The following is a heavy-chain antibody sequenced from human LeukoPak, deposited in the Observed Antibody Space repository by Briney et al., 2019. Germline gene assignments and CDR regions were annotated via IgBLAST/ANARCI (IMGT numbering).Heavy chain of an antibody. V-gene: IGHV3-48*01. Sequence: GGSLRLSCAASGFTFSSYSMNWVRQAPGKGLEWVSYISSSSSTIYYADSVKGRFTISRDNAKNSLYLQMNSLRAEDTAVYYCARGGIGYCSSTSCSRWFDPWGQGTLVTVSS. J-gene: IGHJ5*02. CDR1: GFTFSSYS. CDR2: ISSSSSTI. D-gene: IGHD2-2*01. CDR3: ARGGIGYCSSTSCSRWFDP.